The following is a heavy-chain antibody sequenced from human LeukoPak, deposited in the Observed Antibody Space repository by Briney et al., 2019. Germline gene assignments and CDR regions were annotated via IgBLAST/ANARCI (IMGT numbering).Heavy chain of an antibody. CDR1: GGSINSNIYY. D-gene: IGHD2-15*01. Sequence: SETLSLTCTVSGGSINSNIYYWGWIRQPPGKGLEWIGSFYYSGNTYYNPSLKSRVTISVDTSKNQFSLKLSSVSAVDTAVYYCARDWAANVNYYYGMDVWGQGTTVTVSS. CDR2: FYYSGNT. CDR3: ARDWAANVNYYYGMDV. J-gene: IGHJ6*02. V-gene: IGHV4-39*07.